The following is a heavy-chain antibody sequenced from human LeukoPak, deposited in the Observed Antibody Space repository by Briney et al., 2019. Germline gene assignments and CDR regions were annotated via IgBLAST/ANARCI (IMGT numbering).Heavy chain of an antibody. D-gene: IGHD4/OR15-4a*01. J-gene: IGHJ4*02. CDR2: IRYDGSNK. Sequence: TGGSLRLSCAASGFTFSNHGMNWVRQAPGKGLEWVAFIRYDGSNKYYADSVKGRFTISRDNSKNTLYLQMNSLRAEDTAVYYCARRAGAYSHPYDYWGQGTLVTVSS. CDR1: GFTFSNHG. V-gene: IGHV3-33*08. CDR3: ARRAGAYSHPYDY.